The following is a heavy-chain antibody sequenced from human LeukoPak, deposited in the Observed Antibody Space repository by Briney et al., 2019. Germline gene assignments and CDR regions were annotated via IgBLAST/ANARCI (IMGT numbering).Heavy chain of an antibody. D-gene: IGHD3-22*01. CDR1: GFTFSSYA. CDR2: ISYDGSNK. CDR3: AKDLVTMIVVESNHGAFDI. J-gene: IGHJ3*02. Sequence: GRSLRLSCAASGFTFSSYAMHWVRQAPGKGLEWVAVISYDGSNKYYADSVKGRFTISRDNSKNTLYLQMNSLRAEDTAVYYCAKDLVTMIVVESNHGAFDIWGQGTMVTVSS. V-gene: IGHV3-30-3*01.